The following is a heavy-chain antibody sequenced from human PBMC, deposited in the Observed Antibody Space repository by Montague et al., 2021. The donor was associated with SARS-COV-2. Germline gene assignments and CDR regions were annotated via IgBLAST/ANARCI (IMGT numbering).Heavy chain of an antibody. D-gene: IGHD3-3*01. CDR2: IYHSGST. CDR3: ARDVRYYDFWSGRAQTSPDY. Sequence: LTCTVSGYSISSGYYWGWIRQPPGKGLEWIGSIYHSGSTYYNPSLKSRVTISVDTSKNQFSLKLSSVTAADTAVYYCARDVRYYDFWSGRAQTSPDYWGQGTLVTVSS. CDR1: GYSISSGYY. J-gene: IGHJ4*02. V-gene: IGHV4-38-2*02.